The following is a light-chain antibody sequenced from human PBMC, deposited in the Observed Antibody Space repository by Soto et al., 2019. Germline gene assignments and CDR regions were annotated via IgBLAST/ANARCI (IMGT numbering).Light chain of an antibody. CDR3: QQRFTWPLT. V-gene: IGKV3-11*01. Sequence: ETVLTQSPATLSLSPGDSATLSCRASQSVSRFFAWYQQKPGQAPRLLFYRVSNRATGVPPRFSASGSGTDFTLSISSLEPEDFAVYYCQQRFTWPLTFCGGTKVEIK. CDR2: RVS. J-gene: IGKJ4*01. CDR1: QSVSRF.